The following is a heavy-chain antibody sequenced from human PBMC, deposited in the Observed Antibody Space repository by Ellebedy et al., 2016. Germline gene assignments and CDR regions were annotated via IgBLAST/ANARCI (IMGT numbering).Heavy chain of an antibody. J-gene: IGHJ3*02. CDR1: GGTFSSYA. CDR2: IIPIFGTA. Sequence: SVKVSXKASGGTFSSYAISWVRQAPGQGLEWMGGIIPIFGTANYAQKFQGRVTITADESTSTAYMELSSLRSEDTAVYYCVGGIPKIDAFDIWGQGTMVTVSS. CDR3: VGGIPKIDAFDI. V-gene: IGHV1-69*13.